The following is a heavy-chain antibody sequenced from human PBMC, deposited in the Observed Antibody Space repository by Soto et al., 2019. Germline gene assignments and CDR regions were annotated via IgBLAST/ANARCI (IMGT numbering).Heavy chain of an antibody. CDR1: GDSVSSNSAA. CDR2: TYYRSKWYN. V-gene: IGHV6-1*01. J-gene: IGHJ4*02. D-gene: IGHD6-13*01. Sequence: SQTLSLTCAISGDSVSSNSAAWNWIRQSPSRGLEWLGRTYYRSKWYNDYAVSVKSRITINPDTSKNQFSLQLNSVTPEDTAVYYCARARGSSSWYVPYYFDYWGQGTLVTVSS. CDR3: ARARGSSSWYVPYYFDY.